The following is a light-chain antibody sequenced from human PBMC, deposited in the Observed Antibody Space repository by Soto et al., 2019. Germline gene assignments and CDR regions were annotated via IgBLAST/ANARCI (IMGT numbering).Light chain of an antibody. V-gene: IGKV3-11*01. CDR3: QQTISYSGA. CDR1: QSVSSY. J-gene: IGKJ1*01. Sequence: EIVLTQSPLTLYLSPGERATLSCRASQSVSSYLAWYQQKPGQAPRLLIYDASNRAAGIPARFSGSGSGTDFTLTISSLQPDDFATYYCQQTISYSGAFGQGTKVDIK. CDR2: DAS.